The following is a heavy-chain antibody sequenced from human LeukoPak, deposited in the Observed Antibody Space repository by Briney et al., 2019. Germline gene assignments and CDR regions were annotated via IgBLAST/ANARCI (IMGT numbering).Heavy chain of an antibody. Sequence: PSETLSLTCTVSGDSSDNNGFYWGWIRQPPGKGLEWIGNIYYSGSTYYNPSLKSRVTTSVDTSKNQFSLKLSSVTAADTAVYYCARGIAAAGTFSAYYYYYGMDVWGQGTTVTVSS. J-gene: IGHJ6*02. CDR2: IYYSGST. CDR3: ARGIAAAGTFSAYYYYYGMDV. CDR1: GDSSDNNGFY. V-gene: IGHV4-39*07. D-gene: IGHD6-13*01.